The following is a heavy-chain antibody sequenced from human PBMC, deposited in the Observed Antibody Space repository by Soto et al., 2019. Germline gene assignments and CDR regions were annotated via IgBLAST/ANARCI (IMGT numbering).Heavy chain of an antibody. V-gene: IGHV1-3*01. D-gene: IGHD3-10*01. Sequence: ASVKVSCKASGYTFSTYTLHCVRQAPGQGLEWMGWISPGNGATKYSRKFQGRVTFTRDASASTANMELSSLGSEDTAVYYCARDMAGSYKGLDYWGQGTLVTVS. CDR3: ARDMAGSYKGLDY. CDR2: ISPGNGAT. CDR1: GYTFSTYT. J-gene: IGHJ4*02.